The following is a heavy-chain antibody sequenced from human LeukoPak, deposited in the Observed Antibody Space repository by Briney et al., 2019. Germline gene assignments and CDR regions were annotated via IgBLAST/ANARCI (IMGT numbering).Heavy chain of an antibody. CDR3: ARDFSLDV. J-gene: IGHJ6*02. V-gene: IGHV1-46*01. D-gene: IGHD3-3*01. Sequence: ASVNVSCKASGYTFTSYYMVWVRQAPGQGLEWMGIINPSGGSTNYAQKFQGRITMTRDTPTRTVYMELSSLRSEDTAVYYCARDFSLDVWGQGTTVTVSS. CDR1: GYTFTSYY. CDR2: INPSGGST.